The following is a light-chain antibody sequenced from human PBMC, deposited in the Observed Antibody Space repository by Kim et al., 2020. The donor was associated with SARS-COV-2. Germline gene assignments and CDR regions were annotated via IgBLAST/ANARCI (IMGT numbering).Light chain of an antibody. CDR2: DAS. CDR3: QQYNTYST. CDR1: QGVSRW. J-gene: IGKJ5*01. Sequence: SASVGDRVTITCRASQGVSRWLAWYQQKPGKVPRLLIYDASSLGSGVPSRFSGSGSGTEFTLTISSLQPDDFATYSCQQYNTYSTFGQGTRLEIK. V-gene: IGKV1-5*01.